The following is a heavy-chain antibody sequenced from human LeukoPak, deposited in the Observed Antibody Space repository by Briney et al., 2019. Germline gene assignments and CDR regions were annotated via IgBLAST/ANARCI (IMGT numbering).Heavy chain of an antibody. CDR2: ISTYNGDA. CDR3: ARDLYSSSSGGDY. V-gene: IGHV1-18*01. D-gene: IGHD6-6*01. Sequence: ASVKVSCKASGYTFTNYDISWVRQAPGQGLEWMGWISTYNGDANYAQKLQGRVSMTTDTSTSTAYMELGNLTPDDTAVYYCARDLYSSSSGGDYWGQGTLVTVSS. J-gene: IGHJ4*02. CDR1: GYTFTNYD.